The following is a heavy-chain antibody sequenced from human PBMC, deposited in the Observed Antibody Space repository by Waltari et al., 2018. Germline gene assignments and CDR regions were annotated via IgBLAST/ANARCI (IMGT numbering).Heavy chain of an antibody. CDR1: GFPFSSYW. V-gene: IGHV3-7*01. Sequence: EVQLVESGGGLVQPGGSLRLSCAASGFPFSSYWMSWVRQAPGKGLEWVANIKQDGSEKYYVDSVKGRFTISRDNAKNSLYLQMNSLRAEDTAVYYCARYYYDSGGYYSFHYWGQGTLVTVSS. CDR3: ARYYYDSGGYYSFHY. CDR2: IKQDGSEK. J-gene: IGHJ4*02. D-gene: IGHD3-22*01.